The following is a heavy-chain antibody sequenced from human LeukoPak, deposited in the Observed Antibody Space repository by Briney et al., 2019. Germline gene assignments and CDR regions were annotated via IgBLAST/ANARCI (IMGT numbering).Heavy chain of an antibody. CDR1: GFTFSSYS. Sequence: GGSLRLSCAASGFTFSSYSMNWVRQAPGKGLEWVSSISSSSSYIYYADSVKGRFTISRDNAKNSLYLQMNSLRAEDTAVYYCARDPLYCSSTSCVFNYWGQGTLVTVSS. CDR3: ARDPLYCSSTSCVFNY. V-gene: IGHV3-21*01. J-gene: IGHJ4*02. CDR2: ISSSSSYI. D-gene: IGHD2-2*01.